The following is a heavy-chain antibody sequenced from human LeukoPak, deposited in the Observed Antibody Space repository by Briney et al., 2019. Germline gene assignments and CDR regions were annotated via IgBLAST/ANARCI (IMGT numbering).Heavy chain of an antibody. CDR1: GGSISSYY. D-gene: IGHD2-2*01. J-gene: IGHJ5*02. Sequence: SETLSLTCTVSGGSISSYYWSWIRQPPGKGLEWIGYIYYSGSTNYNPSLKSRVTISVDTSKNQFSLKLSSVTAADTAVYYCAREYCSSTSYYNWFDPWGQGTLVTVSS. CDR3: AREYCSSTSYYNWFDP. CDR2: IYYSGST. V-gene: IGHV4-59*01.